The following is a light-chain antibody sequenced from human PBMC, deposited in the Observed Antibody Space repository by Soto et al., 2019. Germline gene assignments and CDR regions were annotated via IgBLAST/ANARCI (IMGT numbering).Light chain of an antibody. CDR1: QSISDN. CDR2: AAS. J-gene: IGKJ3*01. V-gene: IGKV3-15*01. CDR3: QQYGDSPFA. Sequence: EILMTQSPATLSVSPGERATLSCRASQSISDNLAWYQQRPGQSPRLLIYAASSRATGIPARFSGSGSGTEFTLTINSLQSEDSAMYYCQQYGDSPFAFGPGTKLDVK.